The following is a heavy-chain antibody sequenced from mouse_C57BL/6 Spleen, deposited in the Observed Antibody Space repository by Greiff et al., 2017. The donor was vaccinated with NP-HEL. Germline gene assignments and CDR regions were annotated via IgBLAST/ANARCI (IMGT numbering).Heavy chain of an antibody. J-gene: IGHJ4*01. D-gene: IGHD2-10*02. V-gene: IGHV1-18*01. Sequence: VQLKESGPELVKPGASVKIPCKASGYTFTDYNMDWVKQSHGKSLEWIGDINPNNGGTIYNQKFKGKATLTVDKSSSTAYMELRSLTSEDTAVYYCAREYGNYEGAMDYWGQGTSVTVSS. CDR1: GYTFTDYN. CDR3: AREYGNYEGAMDY. CDR2: INPNNGGT.